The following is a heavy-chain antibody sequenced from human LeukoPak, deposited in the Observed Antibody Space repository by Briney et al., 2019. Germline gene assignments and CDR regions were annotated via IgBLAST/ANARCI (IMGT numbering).Heavy chain of an antibody. J-gene: IGHJ6*03. V-gene: IGHV3-7*01. D-gene: IGHD6-19*01. CDR2: IKKDGSEK. Sequence: GGSLRLSCAASVLTFSTYSMSWVRQAPGKGLEWVANIKKDGSEKYYVDSVKGRFTISRDNAKNSLFLQMNSLRAEDTAVYYCARNQAVASTWYYFYYMDVWGKGTTVTVSS. CDR1: VLTFSTYS. CDR3: ARNQAVASTWYYFYYMDV.